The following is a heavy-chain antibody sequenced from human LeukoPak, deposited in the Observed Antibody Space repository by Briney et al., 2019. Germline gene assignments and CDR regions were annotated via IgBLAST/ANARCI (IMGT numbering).Heavy chain of an antibody. D-gene: IGHD5-18*01. V-gene: IGHV3-7*01. CDR1: GFTFSSYW. J-gene: IGHJ4*02. CDR3: ARVGIHSYYFDY. CDR2: IKQDGSEK. Sequence: GESLRLSCATSGFTFSSYWMSWVRQAPGKGLEWVANIKQDGSEKYYVDSVKGRFTISRDNAKNSLYLQMNSLRAEDTAVYYCARVGIHSYYFDYWGQGTLVTVSS.